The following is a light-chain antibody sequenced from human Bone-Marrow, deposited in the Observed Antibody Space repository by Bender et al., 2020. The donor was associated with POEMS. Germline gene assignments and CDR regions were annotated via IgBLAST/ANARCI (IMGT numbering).Light chain of an antibody. CDR3: CSCAGSNTWV. CDR2: EGD. Sequence: QSALTQPASVSGSPGQSITMSCTGTSSDVDNYNLVSWYQQHPGKAPKLMIYEGDKWPSGTSNRFSGSKSGNTASLTISGLQAEDEADYFCCSCAGSNTWVFGGGPKLPVL. V-gene: IGLV2-23*01. CDR1: SSDVDNYNL. J-gene: IGLJ3*02.